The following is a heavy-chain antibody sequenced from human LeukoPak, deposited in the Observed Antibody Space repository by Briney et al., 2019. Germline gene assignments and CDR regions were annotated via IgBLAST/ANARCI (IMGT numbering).Heavy chain of an antibody. D-gene: IGHD1-26*01. V-gene: IGHV3-9*01. CDR1: GFTFDDYA. Sequence: SLRLSCAAFGFTFDDYAMHWDPQVPGKGLKWVSGISGNGDKLNYAHSVKGRFTISRDNAKNSLYLQTNSLRAEDSALYYCAKGIVSELPTIGEVFDSWGQGTLVTVSS. CDR3: AKGIVSELPTIGEVFDS. CDR2: ISGNGDKL. J-gene: IGHJ4*02.